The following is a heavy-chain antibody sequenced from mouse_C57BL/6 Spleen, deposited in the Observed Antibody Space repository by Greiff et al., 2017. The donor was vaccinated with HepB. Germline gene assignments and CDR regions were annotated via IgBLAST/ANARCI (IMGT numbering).Heavy chain of an antibody. V-gene: IGHV6-6*01. J-gene: IGHJ1*03. D-gene: IGHD1-1*01. CDR1: GFTFSDAW. CDR2: IRNKANNHAT. CDR3: RRSHWYFDV. Sequence: EVKLVESGGGLVQPGGSMKLSCAASGFTFSDAWMDWVRQSPEKGLEWVAEIRNKANNHATYYAESVKGRFTISRDDTKSIVYLQMNGLRAEDTGIYYCRRSHWYFDVWGTGTTVTVSS.